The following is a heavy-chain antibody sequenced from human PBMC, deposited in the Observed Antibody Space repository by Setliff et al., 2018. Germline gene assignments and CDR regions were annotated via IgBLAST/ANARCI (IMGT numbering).Heavy chain of an antibody. J-gene: IGHJ6*03. D-gene: IGHD6-19*01. V-gene: IGHV1-69*13. CDR1: GGTFSNSA. Sequence: SVKVSCKAFGGTFSNSAINWVRQAPGQGLEWMGGIIPIRGAADYAQKFQGKVVITADGSTSTAYMELTSLRSDDAAVYYCARGPSGWSSATSRYYFYMDVWGKGTTVTVSS. CDR2: IIPIRGAA. CDR3: ARGPSGWSSATSRYYFYMDV.